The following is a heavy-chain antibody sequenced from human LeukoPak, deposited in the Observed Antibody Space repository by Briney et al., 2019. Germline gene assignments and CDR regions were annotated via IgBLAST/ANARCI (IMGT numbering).Heavy chain of an antibody. J-gene: IGHJ4*02. CDR2: IIPILGIA. CDR1: GGTFSSYA. CDR3: ARGGVLRYFDSSPVFDY. D-gene: IGHD3-9*01. V-gene: IGHV1-69*04. Sequence: GASVKVSCKASGGTFSSYAISWVRQAPGQGLEWMGRIIPILGIANYAQKFQGRVTITADKSTSTAYMELSSLRSEDTAVYYCARGGVLRYFDSSPVFDYWGQGTLVTVSS.